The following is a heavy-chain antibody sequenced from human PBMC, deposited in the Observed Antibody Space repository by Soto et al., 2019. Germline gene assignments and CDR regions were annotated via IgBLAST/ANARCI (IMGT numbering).Heavy chain of an antibody. V-gene: IGHV4-31*03. J-gene: IGHJ6*02. D-gene: IGHD6-6*01. CDR3: ARGSSIAGLYYGMDV. CDR2: NYYSGII. Sequence: PSETLSLTCTVSGGSISSGGYYWTWIRQHPGKGLEWIGYNYYSGIIYYNPSLKSRVTISLDTSKNQFSLKLSSVTAADTAVYYCARGSSIAGLYYGMDVWGQGTTVTVSS. CDR1: GGSISSGGYY.